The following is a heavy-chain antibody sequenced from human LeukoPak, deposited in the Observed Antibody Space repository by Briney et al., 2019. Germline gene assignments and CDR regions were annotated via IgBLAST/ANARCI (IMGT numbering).Heavy chain of an antibody. J-gene: IGHJ4*02. Sequence: GGSLRLSCAASGFTFSSCEMNWVRQAPGKGLEWVSYISTSGYTIYYADSVRGRFTISRDNAKNSLYLQMNRLRAEDTAVYYCARDVAAAASHLDYWGQGTLVTVSS. CDR3: ARDVAAAASHLDY. D-gene: IGHD2-15*01. CDR2: ISTSGYTI. V-gene: IGHV3-48*03. CDR1: GFTFSSCE.